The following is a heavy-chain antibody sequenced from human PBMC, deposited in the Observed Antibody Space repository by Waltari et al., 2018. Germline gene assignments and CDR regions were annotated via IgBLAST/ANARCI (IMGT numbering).Heavy chain of an antibody. CDR3: ARDGRFGELFSFDY. CDR1: GGSISSYY. J-gene: IGHJ4*02. Sequence: QVQLQESGPGLVKPSETLSLTCTVSGGSISSYYWSWIRQPPGKGLEWIGYIYYSGSTNYNPSLKSRVTISVDTSKNQFSLKLSSVTAADTAVYYCARDGRFGELFSFDYWGQGTLVTVSS. CDR2: IYYSGST. D-gene: IGHD3-10*01. V-gene: IGHV4-59*01.